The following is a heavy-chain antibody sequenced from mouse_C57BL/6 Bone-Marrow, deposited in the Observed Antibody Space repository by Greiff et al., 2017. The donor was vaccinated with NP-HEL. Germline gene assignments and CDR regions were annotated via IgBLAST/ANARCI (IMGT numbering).Heavy chain of an antibody. CDR2: IDPEDGET. CDR1: GFNIKDYY. J-gene: IGHJ3*01. Sequence: EVQLQQSGAELVKPGASVKLSCTASGFNIKDYYMHWVKQRTEQGLEWIGRIDPEDGETKYAPKFPGKATITADTSSNTAYLQLSSLTSEDTAVYYCAPDSSGYVAYWGQGTLVTVSA. D-gene: IGHD3-2*02. V-gene: IGHV14-2*01. CDR3: APDSSGYVAY.